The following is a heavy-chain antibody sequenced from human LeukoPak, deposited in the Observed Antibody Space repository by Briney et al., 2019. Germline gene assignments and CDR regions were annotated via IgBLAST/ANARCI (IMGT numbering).Heavy chain of an antibody. Sequence: GESLKISCEGSEYVFTKSWIAWVRQMPGKGLEWMGVIYPADSDTRYSPSFEGQVTILADRSTSTAYLQWSSLKTSDTAIYYCSRRPLGGGLDIWGQGTMVTVSS. D-gene: IGHD3-16*01. CDR1: EYVFTKSW. CDR2: IYPADSDT. J-gene: IGHJ3*02. CDR3: SRRPLGGGLDI. V-gene: IGHV5-51*01.